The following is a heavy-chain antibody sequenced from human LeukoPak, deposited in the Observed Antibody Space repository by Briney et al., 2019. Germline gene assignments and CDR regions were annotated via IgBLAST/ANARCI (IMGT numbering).Heavy chain of an antibody. D-gene: IGHD1-26*01. J-gene: IGHJ4*02. Sequence: SETLSLTCTVSGGSISSSSYYWGWIRQPPGKGLEWLGSIYYSGSTYYNPSLKSRVTISVDTSKNQFSLKLSSVTAADTAVYYCARRGSYYLEGHYWGQGTLVTVSS. CDR1: GGSISSSSYY. CDR3: ARRGSYYLEGHY. V-gene: IGHV4-39*01. CDR2: IYYSGST.